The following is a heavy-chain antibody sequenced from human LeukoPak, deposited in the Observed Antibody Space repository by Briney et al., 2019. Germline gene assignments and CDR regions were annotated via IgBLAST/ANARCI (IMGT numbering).Heavy chain of an antibody. Sequence: GGSLRLSGAASGLIFNSYAMQWVRKAPGKGLKFFSGIDSNGESAYYANSVKGRFSISRDNSRNTVYLQMDGLRAEDMAVYYCARADCSSSSCYTVSYWGQGTLVTVSS. CDR3: ARADCSSSSCYTVSY. J-gene: IGHJ4*02. CDR1: GLIFNSYA. CDR2: IDSNGESA. V-gene: IGHV3-64*01. D-gene: IGHD2-2*02.